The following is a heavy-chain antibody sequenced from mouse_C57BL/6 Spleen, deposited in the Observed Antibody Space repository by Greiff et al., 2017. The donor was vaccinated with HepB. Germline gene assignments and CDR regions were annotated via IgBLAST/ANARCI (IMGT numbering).Heavy chain of an antibody. CDR3: ARNYLYAMDY. J-gene: IGHJ4*01. D-gene: IGHD2-1*01. CDR1: GYTFTSYW. Sequence: VQLQQSGADLSKPGASVKLSCKASGYTFTSYWMHWVKPRPGPGLECIGYLNPSSVYTKYNQKFKDKATLTAAKSSSTAYMQLRSLTYEDSAVYYSARNYLYAMDYWGQRTSVTVSS. V-gene: IGHV1-7*01. CDR2: LNPSSVYT.